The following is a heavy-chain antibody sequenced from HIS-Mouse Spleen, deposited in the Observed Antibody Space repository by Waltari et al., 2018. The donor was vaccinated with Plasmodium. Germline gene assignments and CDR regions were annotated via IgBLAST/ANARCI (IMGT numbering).Heavy chain of an antibody. CDR1: GYTFTGYY. CDR3: ARVLGYKAAAGTFVEYFQH. J-gene: IGHJ1*01. Sequence: QVQLVQSGAEVKKPGASVKVSCKASGYTFTGYYMHWVRQAPGQGLEWMGWNNPSSGGTNDAKKFQGRVSMTRYTSISTACMELSRLRSDDTAVYYCARVLGYKAAAGTFVEYFQHWGQGTLVTVSS. V-gene: IGHV1-2*02. D-gene: IGHD6-13*01. CDR2: NNPSSGGT.